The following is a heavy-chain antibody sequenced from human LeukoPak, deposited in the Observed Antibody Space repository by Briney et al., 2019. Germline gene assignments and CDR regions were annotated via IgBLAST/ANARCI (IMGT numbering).Heavy chain of an antibody. CDR1: GGSISSSSYY. CDR2: IYYSGST. CDR3: ARLRAIFGVVTYFDY. Sequence: PSETLSLTCTVSGGSISSSSYYWGWIRQPPGKGLEWIGSIYYSGSTYYNPSLKSRVTISVDTSKNQFSLKLSSVAAADTAVYYCARLRAIFGVVTYFDYWGQGTLVTVSS. V-gene: IGHV4-39*01. D-gene: IGHD3-3*01. J-gene: IGHJ4*02.